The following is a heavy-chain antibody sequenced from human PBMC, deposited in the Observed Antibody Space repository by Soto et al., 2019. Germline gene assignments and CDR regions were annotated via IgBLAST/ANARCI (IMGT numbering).Heavy chain of an antibody. CDR2: IDFTDST. CDR3: GIVDMIKFGGLTGPNDAFDR. CDR1: GAMMSRGDYY. Sequence: SEALCVRCNGSGAMMSRGDYYGRCIRQSQGKGLEWISYIDFTDSTTYNTSLKSRVTISGDKSKNQFSLRVTSVTAADTAVYYCGIVDMIKFGGLTGPNDAFDRWGQGKMVT. D-gene: IGHD3-16*01. V-gene: IGHV4-30-4*01. J-gene: IGHJ3*01.